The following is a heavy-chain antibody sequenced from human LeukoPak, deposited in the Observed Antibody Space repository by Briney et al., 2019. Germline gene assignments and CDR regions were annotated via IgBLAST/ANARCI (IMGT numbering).Heavy chain of an antibody. V-gene: IGHV3-23*01. CDR2: ISAGGGST. D-gene: IGHD2-2*01. CDR1: GLTFSSYA. CDR3: AKDGRSSTPGY. J-gene: IGHJ4*02. Sequence: GGSLRLSCVISGLTFSSYAMSWVRQAPGKRLEWVSGISAGGGSTYHADSVKGRFTISRDNSKNTLYLQMNSLRAEDTAVYYCAKDGRSSTPGYWGQGTLVTVSS.